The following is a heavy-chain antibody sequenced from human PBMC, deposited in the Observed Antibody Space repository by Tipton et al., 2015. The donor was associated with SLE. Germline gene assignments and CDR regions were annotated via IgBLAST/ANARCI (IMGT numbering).Heavy chain of an antibody. CDR3: AKRDYGDPGVDY. D-gene: IGHD4-17*01. J-gene: IGHJ4*02. Sequence: TLSPTCAVYGGSFSGYYWSWIRQPPGKGLEWIGEINHSGSTNYNPSLKSRVTISVDTSKNQFSLKLSSVTAADTAVYYCAKRDYGDPGVDYWGQGTLVTVSS. CDR2: INHSGST. V-gene: IGHV4-34*01. CDR1: GGSFSGYY.